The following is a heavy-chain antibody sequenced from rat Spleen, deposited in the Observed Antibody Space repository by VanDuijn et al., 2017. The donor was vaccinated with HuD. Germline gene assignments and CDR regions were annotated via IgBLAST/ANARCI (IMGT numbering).Heavy chain of an antibody. Sequence: EVQLVESGGGLVQPGWSLKLSCAASGFTFSNYYMAWVRQAPTKGLEWVAYISTGGTNTYFRDSVKGRFTISRDNAKSTLYLQMDSLRSEETATYYCTTAGSTTDYYYAGGFDFWGQGVMVTVSS. CDR3: TTAGSTTDYYYAGGFDF. CDR2: ISTGGTNT. V-gene: IGHV5-27*01. D-gene: IGHD1-6*01. J-gene: IGHJ2*01. CDR1: GFTFSNYY.